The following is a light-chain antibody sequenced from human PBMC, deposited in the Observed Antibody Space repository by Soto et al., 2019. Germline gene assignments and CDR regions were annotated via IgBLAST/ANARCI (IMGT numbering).Light chain of an antibody. CDR2: VAS. Sequence: MTQYASSLYASVGHRFTITCLASRYIRSALSWYQHRPGQAPKVLICVASSLQSGVPSRFSGSGYGTDFTLTISSLQPQDFATYYSLQDYNYPWTFGQGTNVDIK. CDR3: LQDYNYPWT. J-gene: IGKJ1*01. V-gene: IGKV1-6*01. CDR1: RYIRSA.